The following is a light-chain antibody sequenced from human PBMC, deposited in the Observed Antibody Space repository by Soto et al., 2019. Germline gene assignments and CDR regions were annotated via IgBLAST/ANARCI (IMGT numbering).Light chain of an antibody. Sequence: QSALTQPRSVSGSPGQSVTISCNGTSSDVGGYNYVSWYQQHPGKAPKVMIYDVSERPSGVPDRFSGSKSGNTASLTISGLQAEDEADYYCCSYAGSPRYVFGTGTQLTVL. CDR1: SSDVGGYNY. V-gene: IGLV2-11*01. CDR3: CSYAGSPRYV. J-gene: IGLJ1*01. CDR2: DVS.